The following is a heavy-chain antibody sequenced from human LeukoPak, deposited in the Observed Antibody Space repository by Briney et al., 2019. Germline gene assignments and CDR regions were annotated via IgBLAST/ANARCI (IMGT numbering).Heavy chain of an antibody. V-gene: IGHV1-2*02. CDR2: INPNSGGT. D-gene: IGHD2-2*01. J-gene: IGHJ4*02. CDR3: ARDRIGYCSSTSCYEHDY. CDR1: GYTFTGYY. Sequence: ASVKVSCKASGYTFTGYYMHWVRQAPGQGLEWMGWINPNSGGTNYAQKFQGRVTMARDTSISTAYMELSRLRSDDTAVYYCARDRIGYCSSTSCYEHDYWGQGTLVTVSS.